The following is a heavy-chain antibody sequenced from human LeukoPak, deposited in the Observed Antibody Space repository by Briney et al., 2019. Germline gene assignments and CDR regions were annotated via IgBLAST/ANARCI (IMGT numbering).Heavy chain of an antibody. D-gene: IGHD4-17*01. CDR2: TYYRSKWYN. CDR3: ARGSLTTSTTVTPQGGKTWFDP. V-gene: IGHV6-1*01. Sequence: SQTLSLTCAISGDSVSSNSAVWNWIRQSPSRGLEWLGRTYYRSKWYNDYAVSVKSRITINPDTSKNQFSLKLSSVTAADTAVYYCARGSLTTSTTVTPQGGKTWFDPWGQGTLVTVSS. CDR1: GDSVSSNSAV. J-gene: IGHJ5*02.